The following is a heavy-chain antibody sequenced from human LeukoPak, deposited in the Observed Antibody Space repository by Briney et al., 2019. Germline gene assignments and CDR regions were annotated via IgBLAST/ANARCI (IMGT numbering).Heavy chain of an antibody. CDR2: INPSGGST. J-gene: IGHJ3*02. CDR3: ARVIRTRYYYDSSGYPDAFDI. Sequence: ASVKVSCKASGYTFTSYYMHWVRQAPGQGLEWMGIINPSGGSTSYAQKFQGRVTMTRDMSTSTVYMELSSLRSEDTAVYYCARVIRTRYYYDSSGYPDAFDIWGRGTMVTVSS. CDR1: GYTFTSYY. V-gene: IGHV1-46*01. D-gene: IGHD3-22*01.